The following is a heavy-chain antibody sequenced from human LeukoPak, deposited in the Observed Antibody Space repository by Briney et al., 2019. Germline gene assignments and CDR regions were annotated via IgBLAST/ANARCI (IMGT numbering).Heavy chain of an antibody. CDR3: ARGDCSSTSCSRRSAYYYYYYYMDV. J-gene: IGHJ6*03. D-gene: IGHD2-2*01. V-gene: IGHV4-61*02. CDR2: IYTSGST. Sequence: PSETLSLTCTVSGGSISSGSYYWSWIRQPAGKGLEWIGRIYTSGSTNYNPSLKSRVTISVDTSKNQFSLKLSSVTAADTAVYYCARGDCSSTSCSRRSAYYYYYYYMDVWGKGTTVTVSS. CDR1: GGSISSGSYY.